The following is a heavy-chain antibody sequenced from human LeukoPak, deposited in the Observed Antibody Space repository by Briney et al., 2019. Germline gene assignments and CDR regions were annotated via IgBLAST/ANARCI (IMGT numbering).Heavy chain of an antibody. CDR3: AKSGYDFWSGYYGY. D-gene: IGHD3-3*01. CDR2: ISGSGGST. J-gene: IGHJ4*02. V-gene: IGHV3-23*01. CDR1: GFTFSSYA. Sequence: GGSLRLSCAASGFTFSSYAMSWVRQAPGKGLEWFSSISGSGGSTYYADSVKGRFTISRDNSKNTLYLQMNSLRAEDTAVYYCAKSGYDFWSGYYGYWGQGTLVTVSS.